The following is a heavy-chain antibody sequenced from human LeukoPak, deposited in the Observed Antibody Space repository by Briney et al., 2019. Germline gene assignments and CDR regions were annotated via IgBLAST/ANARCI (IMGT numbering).Heavy chain of an antibody. D-gene: IGHD6-19*01. V-gene: IGHV6-1*01. Sequence: SQTLSLTCGISGDSVSNKNTAWNWIRQSPSRGLEWLGRTYYRSKWHYGYAVSVKSRITINPDTSKNQFSLQLNSVTPEDTAVYYCAITQGGIAVAGTKAAFDYWGQGTLVTVSS. J-gene: IGHJ4*02. CDR3: AITQGGIAVAGTKAAFDY. CDR1: GDSVSNKNTA. CDR2: TYYRSKWHY.